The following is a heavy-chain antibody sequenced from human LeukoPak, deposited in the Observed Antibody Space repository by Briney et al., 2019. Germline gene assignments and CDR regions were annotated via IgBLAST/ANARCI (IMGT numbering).Heavy chain of an antibody. J-gene: IGHJ1*01. CDR2: INHSGST. Sequence: PSETLSLTCAVYSGSFSGYYWSWIRQPPGKGLEWIGEINHSGSTNYNPSLKSRVTISADTSKNQFSLKLSSVTAADTAVYYCARGQRYFDWLLSQSKYFQHWGQGTLVTVSS. V-gene: IGHV4-34*01. CDR3: ARGQRYFDWLLSQSKYFQH. D-gene: IGHD3-9*01. CDR1: SGSFSGYY.